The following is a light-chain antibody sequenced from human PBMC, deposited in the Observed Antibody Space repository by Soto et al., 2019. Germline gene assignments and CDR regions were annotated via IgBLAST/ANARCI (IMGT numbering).Light chain of an antibody. Sequence: DIVMTQSPDSLAVSLGERANINCKSSQSVLYSSNNKNYLAWYQQKPGQPPKLLIYWASTRESGVPDRFSCSGSGTDFTLTISSLQAEDVAVYYCQQYYSTPLTFGPGTKVDIK. CDR3: QQYYSTPLT. CDR2: WAS. CDR1: QSVLYSSNNKNY. V-gene: IGKV4-1*01. J-gene: IGKJ3*01.